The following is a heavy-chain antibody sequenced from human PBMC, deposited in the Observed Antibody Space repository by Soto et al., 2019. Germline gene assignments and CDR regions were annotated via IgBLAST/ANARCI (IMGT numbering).Heavy chain of an antibody. CDR3: ARDTGYSGYGPDY. D-gene: IGHD5-12*01. V-gene: IGHV3-74*01. CDR1: GFTFSSYW. Sequence: EVQLVESGGGLVQPGGSLRLSCAASGFTFSSYWMHWVRQAPGKGLVWVSRINSDGSSTSYADSVKGRFTISRDNTKNTLYLQMNSLRAEDTAVYYCARDTGYSGYGPDYWGQGTLVTVSS. CDR2: INSDGSST. J-gene: IGHJ4*02.